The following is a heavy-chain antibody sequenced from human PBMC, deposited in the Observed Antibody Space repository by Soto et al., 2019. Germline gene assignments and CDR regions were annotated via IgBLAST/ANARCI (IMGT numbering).Heavy chain of an antibody. CDR3: ARQEGLMVRGVSNFDP. V-gene: IGHV4-39*01. Sequence: QLQLQESGPGLVKPSETLSLTCTVSGGSISSSSYYWGWIRQPPGKGLEWIGSIYYSGSTYYNPSLKSRVTISVDTSKNQFFLKLSSVTAADAAVYYWARQEGLMVRGVSNFDPWGQGTLVTVSS. CDR1: GGSISSSSYY. J-gene: IGHJ5*02. CDR2: IYYSGST. D-gene: IGHD3-10*01.